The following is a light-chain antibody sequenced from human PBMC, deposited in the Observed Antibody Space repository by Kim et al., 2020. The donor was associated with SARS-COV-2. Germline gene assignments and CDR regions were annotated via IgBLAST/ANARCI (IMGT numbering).Light chain of an antibody. CDR2: AAS. V-gene: IGKV1-27*01. Sequence: VSVGDRVNITCRASQGIRNYLAWYQQKPGKVPKLLIYAASTLQSGVPSRFSGSGSGTDFTLTISSLQPEDVATYYCQKYNSAPQTFGQGTKVDIK. CDR3: QKYNSAPQT. CDR1: QGIRNY. J-gene: IGKJ1*01.